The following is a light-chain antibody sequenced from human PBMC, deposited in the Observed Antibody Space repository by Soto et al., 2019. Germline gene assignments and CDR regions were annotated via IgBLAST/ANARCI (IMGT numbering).Light chain of an antibody. CDR2: STT. Sequence: QTVVTQEPSLTVSPGETVTLTCASSTGAVTSAYFPNWFQQKPGQAPRALIYSTTNKHPWTPARFSGSLLGGKAALTLSGVQPEDEADYYCLIYYGGVWVFGGGTKLTVL. CDR3: LIYYGGVWV. V-gene: IGLV7-43*01. J-gene: IGLJ3*02. CDR1: TGAVTSAYF.